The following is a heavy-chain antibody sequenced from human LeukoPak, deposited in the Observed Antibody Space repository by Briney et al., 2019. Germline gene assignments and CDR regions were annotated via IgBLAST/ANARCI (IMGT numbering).Heavy chain of an antibody. CDR2: INPNSGGT. V-gene: IGHV1-2*02. D-gene: IGHD2-15*01. J-gene: IGHJ4*02. Sequence: ASVKVSCKASGYTFTGEYLHWVRQAPGQGLEWLGWINPNSGGTNYAQKFQGRVTMTRDTSISTAYMELSRLRSDDTAVYYCARDHTVVVAATGRFPGYWGQGTLVTVSS. CDR1: GYTFTGEY. CDR3: ARDHTVVVAATGRFPGY.